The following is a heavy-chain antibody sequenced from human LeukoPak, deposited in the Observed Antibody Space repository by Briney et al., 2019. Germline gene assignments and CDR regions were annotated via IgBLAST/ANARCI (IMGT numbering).Heavy chain of an antibody. J-gene: IGHJ5*02. CDR2: ISSSGST. CDR3: ARDRNRIGFDP. CDR1: GGSISSYY. D-gene: IGHD1-14*01. V-gene: IGHV4-59*01. Sequence: SETLSLTCTVSGGSISSYYWNWIRQPPGKGLEWIGFISSSGSTNYNPALKSRVTISVDTSKNQFSLKLSSVTAADTAVYYCARDRNRIGFDPWGQGTLVTVSS.